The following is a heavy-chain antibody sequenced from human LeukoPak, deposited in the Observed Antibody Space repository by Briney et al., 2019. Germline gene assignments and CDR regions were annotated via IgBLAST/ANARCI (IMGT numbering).Heavy chain of an antibody. CDR3: ARGLYSPISIAVRSNGMDV. CDR1: GGSFSIYY. V-gene: IGHV4-34*01. CDR2: INHSGST. Sequence: SETLSLTCAVYGGSFSIYYWSWIRQPPGKGLEWIGEINHSGSTNYNPSLRSRVTISVDTSKSQFSLKLSSVTAADTAVYYCARGLYSPISIAVRSNGMDVWGQGTTVTVSS. J-gene: IGHJ6*02. D-gene: IGHD6-6*01.